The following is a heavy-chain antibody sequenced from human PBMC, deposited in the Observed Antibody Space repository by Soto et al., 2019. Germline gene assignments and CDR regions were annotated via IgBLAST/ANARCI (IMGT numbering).Heavy chain of an antibody. CDR1: GGSISSSSYY. J-gene: IGHJ6*02. CDR3: ASTVTTRKYYYYYGMDV. CDR2: IYYSGST. V-gene: IGHV4-39*01. Sequence: QLQLQESGPGLVKPSETLSLTCTVSGGSISSSSYYWGWIRQPPGKGLEWIGSIYYSGSTYYNPSLKSRVTISVDTSKHQFPLKLSSVTAADTAVYYCASTVTTRKYYYYYGMDVWGQGTTVTVSS. D-gene: IGHD4-17*01.